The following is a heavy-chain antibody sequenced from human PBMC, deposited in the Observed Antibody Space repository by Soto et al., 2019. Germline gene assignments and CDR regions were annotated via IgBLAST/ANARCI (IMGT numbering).Heavy chain of an antibody. D-gene: IGHD6-13*01. CDR2: ISSSNSYI. CDR3: ARAVGYSSSWWASAFDI. V-gene: IGHV3-21*01. J-gene: IGHJ3*02. CDR1: GFTFSSYS. Sequence: GGSLRLSCAASGFTFSSYSMNWVRQAPGKGLEWVSSISSSNSYIYYADSVKGRFTISRDNAKNSLYLQMNSLRAEDTAVYYCARAVGYSSSWWASAFDIWGQGTMVTVSS.